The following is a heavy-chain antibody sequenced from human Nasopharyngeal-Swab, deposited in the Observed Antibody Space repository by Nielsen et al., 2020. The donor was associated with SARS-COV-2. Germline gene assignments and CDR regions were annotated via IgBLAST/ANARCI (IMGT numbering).Heavy chain of an antibody. V-gene: IGHV4-34*01. Sequence: IRQCQGQGQEWIGEINHSGSTNYNPSLKSRVTISVDTSKNQFSLKLSSVTAADTAVYYCARSIAAAGNFPRIRVFPDVWGKGTTVTVSS. CDR3: ARSIAAAGNFPRIRVFPDV. D-gene: IGHD6-13*01. J-gene: IGHJ6*04. CDR2: INHSGST.